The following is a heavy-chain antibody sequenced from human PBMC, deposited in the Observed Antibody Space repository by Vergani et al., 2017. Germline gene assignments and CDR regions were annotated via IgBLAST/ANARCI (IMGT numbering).Heavy chain of an antibody. J-gene: IGHJ3*02. Sequence: EVHLVDSGGGLVKSGGSLSLSCALCVFTFINACMLGLREAPGRGVEGVGHNKNKNDGGTTYYAAPVKGKFNISRDDSKNTLYLQMNSLKTEDTAVYYCTTDNQQSSLVHCSVSNCYGGVFVRCGQGTVVTVSS. V-gene: IGHV3-15*01. CDR2: NKNKNDGGTT. D-gene: IGHD2-15*01. CDR3: TTDNQQSSLVHCSVSNCYGGVFVR. CDR1: VFTFINAC.